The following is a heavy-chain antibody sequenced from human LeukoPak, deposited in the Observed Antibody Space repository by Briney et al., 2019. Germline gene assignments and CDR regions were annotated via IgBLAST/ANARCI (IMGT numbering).Heavy chain of an antibody. CDR2: IWYDGSNK. V-gene: IGHV3-33*01. Sequence: PGGSLRLSCAASGFTFSSYGMHWVRQAPGKGLEWVAVIWYDGSNKYYADSVKGRFTISRDNSKNTLYLQMNSLRAEDTAVYYCARDRSYDFWSGYSTPDYRGQGTLVTVSS. D-gene: IGHD3-3*01. J-gene: IGHJ4*02. CDR3: ARDRSYDFWSGYSTPDY. CDR1: GFTFSSYG.